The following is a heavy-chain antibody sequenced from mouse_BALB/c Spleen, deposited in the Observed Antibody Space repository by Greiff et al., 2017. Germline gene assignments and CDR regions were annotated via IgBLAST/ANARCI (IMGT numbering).Heavy chain of an antibody. V-gene: IGHV14-1*02. CDR3: ANLGRGIGYYFDY. D-gene: IGHD4-1*01. J-gene: IGHJ2*01. CDR1: GFNIKDYY. CDR2: IDPENGNT. Sequence: VQLQQSGAELVRPGALVKLSCKASGFNIKDYYMHWVKQRPEQGLEWIGWIDPENGNTIYDPKFQGKASITADTSSNTAYLQLSSLTSEDTAVYYCANLGRGIGYYFDYWGQGTTLTVSS.